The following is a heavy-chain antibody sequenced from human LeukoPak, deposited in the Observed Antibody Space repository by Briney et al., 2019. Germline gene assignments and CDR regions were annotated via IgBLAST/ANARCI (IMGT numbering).Heavy chain of an antibody. D-gene: IGHD3-10*01. CDR2: ISSSGSTI. V-gene: IGHV3-11*01. J-gene: IGHJ5*01. CDR1: GFTFSDYY. Sequence: PGGSLRLSCAASGFTFSDYYMSWIRQTPGEGLGGVSYISSSGSTIYYADSVKGRFTISRDNAKNSLYLQMNSLRAEDTAVYYCARAWGPPMVRSDSWGQGTLVTVSS. CDR3: ARAWGPPMVRSDS.